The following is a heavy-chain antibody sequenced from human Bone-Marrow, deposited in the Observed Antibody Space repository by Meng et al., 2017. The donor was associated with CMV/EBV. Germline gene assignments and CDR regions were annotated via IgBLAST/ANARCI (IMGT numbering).Heavy chain of an antibody. J-gene: IGHJ3*02. D-gene: IGHD2-2*01. CDR1: GGSISSSSYY. Sequence: GSLRLSCTVSGGSISSSSYYWGWIRQPPGKGLEWIGSIYYSGSTYYNPSLKSRVTISVDTSKNQFSLKLSSVTAADTAVYYCARDRRYCSSTSCYRRPLIEAFDIWGQGTMVTVSS. CDR2: IYYSGST. V-gene: IGHV4-39*07. CDR3: ARDRRYCSSTSCYRRPLIEAFDI.